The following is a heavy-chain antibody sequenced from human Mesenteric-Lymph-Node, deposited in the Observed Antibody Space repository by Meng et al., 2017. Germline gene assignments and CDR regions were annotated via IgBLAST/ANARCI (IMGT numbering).Heavy chain of an antibody. D-gene: IGHD3-10*02. CDR1: GYSIINDSY. CDR2: IHNSGST. CDR3: ARDFNINWFYD. Sequence: SETLSLTCTVSGYSIINDSYWGWLRQPPGKGLEWIATIHNSGSTYYNPALTSRVTISLDTSKNQSTLRLSSVTAADTAIYYCARDFNINWFYDWGQGTLVTVSS. V-gene: IGHV4-38-2*02. J-gene: IGHJ5*02.